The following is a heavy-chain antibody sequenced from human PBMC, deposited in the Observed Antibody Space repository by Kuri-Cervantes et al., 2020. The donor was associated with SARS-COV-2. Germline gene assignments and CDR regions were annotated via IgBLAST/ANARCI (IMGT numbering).Heavy chain of an antibody. J-gene: IGHJ4*02. CDR3: ARFSAAAGQRTFDY. V-gene: IGHV3-30-3*01. CDR2: ISYDGSNK. CDR1: GFTFSSYA. Sequence: LSLTCAASGFTFSSYAMHWVRQAPGKGLEWVAVISYDGSNKYYADSVKGRFTISRDNSKNTLYLQMNSLRAEDTAVYYCARFSAAAGQRTFDYWGQGTLVTVSS. D-gene: IGHD6-13*01.